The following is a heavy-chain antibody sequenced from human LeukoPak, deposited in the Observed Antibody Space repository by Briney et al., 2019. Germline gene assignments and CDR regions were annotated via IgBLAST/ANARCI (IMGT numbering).Heavy chain of an antibody. D-gene: IGHD3-10*01. Sequence: PGGSLRLSCTVSGFTVSSNSWSWVRQAPGKGLEWVSVIYSGGSTYYADSVKGRFTISRDNSKNTLYLQMNSLRAEDTAVYYCARDLGYYGSGGYWGQGTLVTVSS. J-gene: IGHJ4*02. CDR1: GFTVSSNS. V-gene: IGHV3-66*01. CDR3: ARDLGYYGSGGY. CDR2: IYSGGST.